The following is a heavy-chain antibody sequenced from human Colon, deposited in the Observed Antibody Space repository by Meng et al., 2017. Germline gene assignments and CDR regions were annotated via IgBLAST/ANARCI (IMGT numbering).Heavy chain of an antibody. J-gene: IGHJ4*02. CDR2: ISSSSS. CDR3: ARGRVVVVASPSDY. Sequence: EVQLVESGGGLVKPGGSLRLCCAASGFTFSSYSMNWVRQAPGKGLEWVSSISSSSSYADSVKGRFTISRDNAKSSLYLQMNSLRAEDTAVYYCARGRVVVVASPSDYWGQGTLVTVSS. CDR1: GFTFSSYS. V-gene: IGHV3-21*01. D-gene: IGHD2-15*01.